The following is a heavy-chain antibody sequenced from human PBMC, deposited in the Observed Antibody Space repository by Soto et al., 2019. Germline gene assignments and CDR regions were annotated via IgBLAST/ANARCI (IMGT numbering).Heavy chain of an antibody. V-gene: IGHV1-24*01. D-gene: IGHD1-26*01. CDR2: FDPEDGET. J-gene: IGHJ5*02. Sequence: GASVKVSCKVSGYTLTELSMHWVRQAPGKGLEWMGGFDPEDGETIYAQKFQGRVTMTKDTSTSTAYMELRSLRSDDTAVYYCARGNYYNWFDPWGQGTLVTVSS. CDR3: ARGNYYNWFDP. CDR1: GYTLTELS.